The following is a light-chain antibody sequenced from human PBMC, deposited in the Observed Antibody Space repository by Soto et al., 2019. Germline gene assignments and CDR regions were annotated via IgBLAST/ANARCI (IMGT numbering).Light chain of an antibody. CDR2: SNN. J-gene: IGLJ1*01. Sequence: QSVLTQPPSASGTPGQRVTISCSGSSSNIGSNTVNWYQQLPGTAPKLLIYSNNQRPSGVPDRFSGSKSGTSASLAISGLQSEDEADYYCAAWDDSLSYVLGTGTEVTVL. CDR1: SSNIGSNT. CDR3: AAWDDSLSYV. V-gene: IGLV1-44*01.